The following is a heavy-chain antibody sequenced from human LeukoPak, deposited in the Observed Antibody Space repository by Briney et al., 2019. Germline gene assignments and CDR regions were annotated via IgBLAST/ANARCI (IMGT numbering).Heavy chain of an antibody. CDR2: IYYSGST. V-gene: IGHV4-59*01. J-gene: IGHJ4*02. CDR3: ASIPDTAMDEYYFDY. CDR1: GGSISSYY. D-gene: IGHD5-18*01. Sequence: PSETLSLTCTVSGGSISSYYWSWIRQPPGKGLEWIGYIYYSGSTNYNPSLKSRVTISVDTSKNQFSLKLSSVTAADTAVYYCASIPDTAMDEYYFDYWGQGTLVTVSS.